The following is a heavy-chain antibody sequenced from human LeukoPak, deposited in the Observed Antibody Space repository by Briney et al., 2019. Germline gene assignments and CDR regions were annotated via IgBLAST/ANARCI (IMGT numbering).Heavy chain of an antibody. V-gene: IGHV1-69*13. D-gene: IGHD2-2*01. CDR3: ARTLGIVVVPAASYYYYGMDV. CDR2: IIPIFGTA. J-gene: IGHJ6*02. CDR1: GGTFSSYA. Sequence: SVKVSCKASGGTFSSYAISWVRQAPGQGLEWMGGIIPIFGTANYAQKFQGRVTITADESTSTAYMELSSLRSEDTAVYYCARTLGIVVVPAASYYYYGMDVWGQGTTVTVSS.